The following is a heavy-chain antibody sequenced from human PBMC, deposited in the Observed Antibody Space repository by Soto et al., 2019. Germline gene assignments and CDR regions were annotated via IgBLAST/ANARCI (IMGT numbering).Heavy chain of an antibody. CDR3: AREQQHYAFDI. D-gene: IGHD6-13*01. CDR2: INHSGST. J-gene: IGHJ3*02. CDR1: GGSFSGYY. Sequence: KPSETLSLTCAVYGGSFSGYYWSWIRQPPGKGLEWIGEINHSGSTNYNPSLKSRVTISVDTSKNQFSLKLSSVTAADTAVYYCAREQQHYAFDIWGQGTVVTVSS. V-gene: IGHV4-34*01.